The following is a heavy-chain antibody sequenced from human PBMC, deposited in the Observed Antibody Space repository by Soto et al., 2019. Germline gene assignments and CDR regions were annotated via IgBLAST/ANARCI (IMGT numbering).Heavy chain of an antibody. CDR2: IYYSGST. J-gene: IGHJ2*01. V-gene: IGHV4-59*01. CDR1: GGSISSYY. Sequence: SETLSLTCTVSGGSISSYYWSWIRQPPGKGLEWIGYIYYSGSTNYNPSLKSRVTISVDTSKNQFSLKLSSVTAADTAVYYCASTNPFGGWIWYFDLWGRGTLVTLSS. CDR3: ASTNPFGGWIWYFDL. D-gene: IGHD3-10*01.